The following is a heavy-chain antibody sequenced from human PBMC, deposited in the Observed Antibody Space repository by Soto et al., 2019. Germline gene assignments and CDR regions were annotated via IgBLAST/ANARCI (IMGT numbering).Heavy chain of an antibody. Sequence: QVHLQQWGAGLWKPSETLSLTCAVYGASFSGYYWGWIRQPPGKGLEWVGEINHNGIANYNPSLKSRVTMSVDTSKNQFSLKLSSVTAADTAVYYCARARGDKYSSSWHVQRRGEYCFDYWGQGTLVAVSS. CDR2: INHNGIA. CDR1: GASFSGYY. D-gene: IGHD6-13*01. CDR3: ARARGDKYSSSWHVQRRGEYCFDY. J-gene: IGHJ4*02. V-gene: IGHV4-34*01.